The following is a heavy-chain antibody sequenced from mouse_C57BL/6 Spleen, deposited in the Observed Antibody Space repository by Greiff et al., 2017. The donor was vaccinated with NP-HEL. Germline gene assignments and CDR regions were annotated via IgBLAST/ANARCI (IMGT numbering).Heavy chain of an antibody. J-gene: IGHJ1*03. D-gene: IGHD2-1*01. CDR3: ARRDLYYGTWYFDV. CDR2: IYPGSGNT. V-gene: IGHV1-76*01. CDR1: GYTFTDYY. Sequence: QVQLKQSGAELVRPGASVKLSCKASGYTFTDYYINWVKQRPGQGLEWIARIYPGSGNTYYNEKFKGKATLTAEKSSSTAYMQLSSLTSEDSAVYFCARRDLYYGTWYFDVWGTGTTVTVAS.